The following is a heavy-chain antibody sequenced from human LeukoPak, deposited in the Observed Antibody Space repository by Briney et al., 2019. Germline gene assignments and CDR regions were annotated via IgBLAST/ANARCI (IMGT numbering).Heavy chain of an antibody. D-gene: IGHD1-7*01. CDR1: GGTFSSYA. CDR2: IIPIFGTA. V-gene: IGHV1-69*05. CDR3: ARDNYAGANWFDP. Sequence: SVKVSCKASGGTFSSYAISWVRQAPGQGLEWMGGIIPIFGTANYAQKFQGRVTITTDESTSTAYMELSSLRSEDAAVYYCARDNYAGANWFDPWGQGTLVTVSS. J-gene: IGHJ5*02.